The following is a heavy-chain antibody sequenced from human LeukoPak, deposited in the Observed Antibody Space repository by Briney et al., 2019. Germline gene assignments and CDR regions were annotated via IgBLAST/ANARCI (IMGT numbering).Heavy chain of an antibody. CDR1: GFTFSDYY. CDR3: AKDSAKKYDDY. Sequence: GGSLRLSCAASGFTFSDYYMSWIRQAPGKGLEWVSYISSSGSTIYYADSVKGRFTISRENSKNTPYLQMNSLRAEDTAVYYCAKDSAKKYDDYWGQGTLVTVSS. V-gene: IGHV3-11*01. CDR2: ISSSGSTI. J-gene: IGHJ4*02. D-gene: IGHD2/OR15-2a*01.